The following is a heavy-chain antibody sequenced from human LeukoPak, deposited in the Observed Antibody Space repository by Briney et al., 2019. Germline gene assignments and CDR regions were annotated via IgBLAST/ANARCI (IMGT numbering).Heavy chain of an antibody. D-gene: IGHD1-26*01. CDR3: AKDSGSYHDAFDI. J-gene: IGHJ3*02. CDR1: GFTFDDYA. CDR2: ISWNSGSI. Sequence: GGSLRLSCAASGFTFDDYAMHWVRQAPGKGLEWVSGISWNSGSIGYADSVKGRFTISRDNAKNSLYLQMNSLRAEDMALYYCAKDSGSYHDAFDIWGQGTMVTVSS. V-gene: IGHV3-9*03.